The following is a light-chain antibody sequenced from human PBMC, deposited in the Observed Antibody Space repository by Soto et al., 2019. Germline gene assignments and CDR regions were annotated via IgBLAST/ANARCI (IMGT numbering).Light chain of an antibody. J-gene: IGKJ1*01. V-gene: IGKV3-20*01. CDR1: QSVSSSY. Sequence: EILLTQSPGTLSLSPGERATLSCRASQSVSSSYLAWYQQIPGQAPRLLIYGASSRAAGIPDRFSGSGSGTDVTLTIRRLEPEDFAVYYCQQYGASPRTFGQGTNVQL. CDR2: GAS. CDR3: QQYGASPRT.